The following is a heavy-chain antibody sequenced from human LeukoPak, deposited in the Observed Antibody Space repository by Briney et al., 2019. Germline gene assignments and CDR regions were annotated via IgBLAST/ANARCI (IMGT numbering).Heavy chain of an antibody. CDR1: GYSISSGYY. CDR2: IYHSGST. D-gene: IGHD4-23*01. J-gene: IGHJ3*02. V-gene: IGHV4-38-2*02. CDR3: ARGGYGGNPAFDAFDI. Sequence: PSETLSLTCTVSGYSISSGYYWGWIRQSPGKGLEWIGSIYHSGSTYYNPSLKSRVTISVDTSKNQFSLKLSSVTAADTAVYYCARGGYGGNPAFDAFDIWGQGTMVTVSS.